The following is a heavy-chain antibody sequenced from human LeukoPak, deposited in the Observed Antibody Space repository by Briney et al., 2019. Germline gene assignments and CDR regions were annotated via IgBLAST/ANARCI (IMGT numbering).Heavy chain of an antibody. D-gene: IGHD3-22*01. J-gene: IGHJ3*02. CDR1: GFTFSSYE. CDR2: ISYDGGNK. V-gene: IGHV3-30*04. CDR3: ARSEGHGTMIGGAFDI. Sequence: LAGGSLRLSCAASGFTFSSYEMYWVRQAPGKVLEWGAVISYDGGNKYYADSVKGRFTISRDNSKNTLYVQMNSLRAEDTAVYYCARSEGHGTMIGGAFDIWGQGTMVTVSS.